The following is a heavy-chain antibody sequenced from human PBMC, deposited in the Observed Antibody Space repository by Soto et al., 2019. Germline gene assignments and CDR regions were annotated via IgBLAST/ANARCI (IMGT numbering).Heavy chain of an antibody. V-gene: IGHV1-8*01. Sequence: QVQLVQSGAEVKRPGASVKVSCKASGYTFTSYDFNWVRQAPGQGLEWMGWVNPNSGNTDYAQKFPGRVTMTRNTSIRTAYMELSSLRSEDTPVYYCARASYLDPAFDIWGQGTMVTVSS. CDR1: GYTFTSYD. CDR3: ARASYLDPAFDI. D-gene: IGHD2-2*03. J-gene: IGHJ3*02. CDR2: VNPNSGNT.